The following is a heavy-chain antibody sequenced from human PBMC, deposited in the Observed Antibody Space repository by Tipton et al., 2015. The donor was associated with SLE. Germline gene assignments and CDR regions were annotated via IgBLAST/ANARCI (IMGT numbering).Heavy chain of an antibody. D-gene: IGHD6-13*01. Sequence: TLSLTCTVSGGSISSSSYYWGWIRQPPGKGLEWIGSIYHSGSTYYNPSLKSRVTISVDTSKNKFSLKLSSVTAADTAVYYCARPLYSSSWYNWFDPWGQGTLVIVSS. CDR3: ARPLYSSSWYNWFDP. V-gene: IGHV4-39*07. CDR2: IYHSGST. CDR1: GGSISSSSYY. J-gene: IGHJ5*02.